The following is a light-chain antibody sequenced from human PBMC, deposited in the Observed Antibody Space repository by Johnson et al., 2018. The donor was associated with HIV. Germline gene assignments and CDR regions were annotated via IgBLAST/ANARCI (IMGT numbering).Light chain of an antibody. V-gene: IGLV1-51*01. CDR2: DNN. Sequence: QSVLTQPPSVSAAPGQKVTISCSGSSSNSGNNYVSWYQQLPGTAPKLLIYDNNKRPSGIPDRFSGSKSGTSATLGITGLQTGDAADYYCGTWDITLSAGVYVFGTGNKVTVL. CDR1: SSNSGNNY. CDR3: GTWDITLSAGVYV. J-gene: IGLJ1*01.